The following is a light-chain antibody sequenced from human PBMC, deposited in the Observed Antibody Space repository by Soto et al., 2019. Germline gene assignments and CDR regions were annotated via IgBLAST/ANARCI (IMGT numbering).Light chain of an antibody. CDR3: QQRSNWPRT. V-gene: IGKV3-11*01. Sequence: EIVLTQSPATLSLSPGERATLSCRASQSVSIYLAWYQQKPGQAPRLLIYDASNSATGIPARFSGSGSGTDFTLTISSLEPEDFAVYYWQQRSNWPRTVGGGTKVEIK. CDR2: DAS. J-gene: IGKJ4*01. CDR1: QSVSIY.